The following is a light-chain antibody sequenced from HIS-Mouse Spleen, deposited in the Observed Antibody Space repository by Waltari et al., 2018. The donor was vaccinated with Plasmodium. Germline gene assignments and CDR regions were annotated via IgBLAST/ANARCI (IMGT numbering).Light chain of an antibody. J-gene: IGLJ2*01. CDR1: KLGDKY. V-gene: IGLV3-1*01. CDR3: QAWDSSTVV. CDR2: QDS. Sequence: SYELTQPPSVSVSPGQTARITGSGDKLGDKYACWYQQKPGQSPVLVIYQDSKRPSGIPERFSGSNSGNTATLTISGTQAMDEADYYCQAWDSSTVVFGGGTKLTVL.